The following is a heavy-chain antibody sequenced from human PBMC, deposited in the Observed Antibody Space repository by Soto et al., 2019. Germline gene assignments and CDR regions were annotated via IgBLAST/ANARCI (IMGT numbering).Heavy chain of an antibody. CDR2: IIPIFGTA. D-gene: IGHD3-22*01. CDR3: ARDGSGYRSRASPMDV. V-gene: IGHV1-69*01. Sequence: QVQLVQSGAEVKKPGSSVKVSCKASGDTFSSYAISWVRQAPGQGLEWMGGIIPIFGTANYAQKFQGRVTITADESTRTAYMELSCLRSEDTAVYYCARDGSGYRSRASPMDVWGQGTTVTVSS. CDR1: GDTFSSYA. J-gene: IGHJ6*02.